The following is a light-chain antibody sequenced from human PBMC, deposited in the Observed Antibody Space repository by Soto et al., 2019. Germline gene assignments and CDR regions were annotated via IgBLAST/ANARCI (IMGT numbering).Light chain of an antibody. Sequence: EIVMTQSPATLSVSPGERATLSCRASQSVSSNLAWYQQKPGQAPRLLIYGASTRATGIPARFSGSGSGTEFTLTISSLQSEDFAVYYCQQYNNWPLLTFCGGTNVDIK. CDR1: QSVSSN. CDR3: QQYNNWPLLT. V-gene: IGKV3-15*01. J-gene: IGKJ4*01. CDR2: GAS.